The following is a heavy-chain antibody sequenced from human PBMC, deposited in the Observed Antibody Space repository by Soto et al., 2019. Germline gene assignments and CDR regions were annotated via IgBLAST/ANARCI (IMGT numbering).Heavy chain of an antibody. J-gene: IGHJ5*02. V-gene: IGHV4-59*01. Sequence: SETLSLTCTVSGGSISSYYWSWIRQPPGKGLEWIGYIYYSGSTNYNPSLKSRVTISVDTSKNQFSLKLSSVTAADTAVYYCARFYSSPWLDPWGQGTLVTVSS. D-gene: IGHD6-13*01. CDR3: ARFYSSPWLDP. CDR2: IYYSGST. CDR1: GGSISSYY.